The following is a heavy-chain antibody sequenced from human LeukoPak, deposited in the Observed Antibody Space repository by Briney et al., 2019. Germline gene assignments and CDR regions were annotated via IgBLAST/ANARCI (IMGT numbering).Heavy chain of an antibody. CDR2: INDGDGDT. Sequence: ASVNVSCKASGNAFITYAMYWVRQAPGQRLEWMGWINDGDGDTRYSQRFQARVNMTRDTSARTAYMELRSLRSEDTAVYYCASDAFDIWGQGTMVTVSS. V-gene: IGHV1-3*01. CDR1: GNAFITYA. J-gene: IGHJ3*02. CDR3: ASDAFDI.